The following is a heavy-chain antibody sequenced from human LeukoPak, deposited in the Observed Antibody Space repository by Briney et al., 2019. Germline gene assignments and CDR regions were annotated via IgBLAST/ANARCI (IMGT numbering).Heavy chain of an antibody. J-gene: IGHJ4*02. V-gene: IGHV3-33*08. CDR1: GFTFSSYG. Sequence: GGSLRLSCAASGFTFSSYGMHWVRQAPGKGLEWVAVIWYDGSNKYYADSVKGRFTISRDNSKNTLYLQMNSLRAEDTAVYYCARDYFGYCSSTSCKRIDYWGQGTLVTVSS. CDR2: IWYDGSNK. CDR3: ARDYFGYCSSTSCKRIDY. D-gene: IGHD2-2*03.